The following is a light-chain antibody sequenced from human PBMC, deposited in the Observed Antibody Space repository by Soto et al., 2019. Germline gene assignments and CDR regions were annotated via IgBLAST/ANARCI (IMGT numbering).Light chain of an antibody. V-gene: IGKV1-5*01. J-gene: IGKJ1*01. CDR3: QHYNSYSEA. Sequence: IHMTQSPSTRSASVLGIWTATGLASQSISSWLARYQQKPGKAPKLLIYDASSLESGVPSRFSGSGSGTEFTLTISSLQPHDFATYYCQHYNSYSEAFGQGTKVDIK. CDR2: DAS. CDR1: QSISSW.